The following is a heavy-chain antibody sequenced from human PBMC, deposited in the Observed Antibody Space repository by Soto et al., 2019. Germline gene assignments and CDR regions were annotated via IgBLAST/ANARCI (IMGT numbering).Heavy chain of an antibody. CDR3: ARGQDTAMDYYYGMDV. Sequence: ASVKVSCKASGYIFTDYYMHWVRQAPGQELGWMGRINPNSGGTNYAEKFQGRVTMTRDTSISTAYTELSSLRSDDTAVYYCARGQDTAMDYYYGMDVWGQGTTVTVSS. D-gene: IGHD5-18*01. CDR1: GYIFTDYY. V-gene: IGHV1-2*06. CDR2: INPNSGGT. J-gene: IGHJ6*02.